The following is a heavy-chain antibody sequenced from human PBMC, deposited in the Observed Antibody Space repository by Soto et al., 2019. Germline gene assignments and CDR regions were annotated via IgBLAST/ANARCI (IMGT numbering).Heavy chain of an antibody. CDR3: ARPYYDSSGYWGAMDI. J-gene: IGHJ3*02. Sequence: NPSETLSLTCTVSGGSISTYYWSWIRQPPGKGLEWIGYIYYSGSTDYNPSLKSRATISVDTSKNQFSLKLSSVTAADTAVYYCARPYYDSSGYWGAMDIWGQGTMVTVSS. D-gene: IGHD3-22*01. CDR2: IYYSGST. CDR1: GGSISTYY. V-gene: IGHV4-59*08.